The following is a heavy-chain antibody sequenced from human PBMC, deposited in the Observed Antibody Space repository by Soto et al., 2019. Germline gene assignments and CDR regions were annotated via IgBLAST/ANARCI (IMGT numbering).Heavy chain of an antibody. Sequence: PSETLSLTCTVSGGSISSYSYYWDWIRQPPGKGLEWIGSLYYGGRTYYNPSLKSRVTISVDTSKNQFSLKLNSMTAADTAVYYCARHNYGSGSTYFDYWGQGTLVTVSS. CDR2: LYYGGRT. D-gene: IGHD3-10*01. J-gene: IGHJ4*02. CDR3: ARHNYGSGSTYFDY. V-gene: IGHV4-39*01. CDR1: GGSISSYSYY.